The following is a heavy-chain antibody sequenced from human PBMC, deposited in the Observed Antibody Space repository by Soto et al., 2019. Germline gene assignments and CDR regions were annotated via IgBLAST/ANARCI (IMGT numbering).Heavy chain of an antibody. D-gene: IGHD6-19*01. Sequence: EVQLLESGGAFVQPGGSLRLSCAASGFTFNSYAMSWVRQAPGKGLEWVSAIGSDGTAIQYADSVKGRFTISKDNSNDMVYLQRNSLRAEDTAVYYCVRPGLTVPGTRYFDHWGQGALVTVSS. CDR1: GFTFNSYA. V-gene: IGHV3-23*05. CDR3: VRPGLTVPGTRYFDH. J-gene: IGHJ4*02. CDR2: IGSDGTAI.